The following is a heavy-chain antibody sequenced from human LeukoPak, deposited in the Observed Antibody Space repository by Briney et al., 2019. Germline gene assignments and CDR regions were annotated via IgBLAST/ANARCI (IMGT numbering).Heavy chain of an antibody. Sequence: ASVKVSCKASGYTFTSYAMNWVRQAPGQGLEWMGWINTNTGNPTYAQGFTGRFVFSLDTSVSTAYLQISSLKAEDTAVYYCARDGDGGAYNWFDPWGQGTLVTVSS. V-gene: IGHV7-4-1*02. CDR2: INTNTGNP. J-gene: IGHJ5*02. D-gene: IGHD5-24*01. CDR3: ARDGDGGAYNWFDP. CDR1: GYTFTSYA.